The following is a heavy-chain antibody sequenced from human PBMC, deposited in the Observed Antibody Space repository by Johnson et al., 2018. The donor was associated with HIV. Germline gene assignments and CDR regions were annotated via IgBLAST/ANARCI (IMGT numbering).Heavy chain of an antibody. D-gene: IGHD3-22*01. Sequence: VQLVESGGGLVQPGGSLRLSCVASRFTVSTNYMSWVRQAPGKGLEWVSVIYSGGNTYYSDSVKGRFTISRDNSKNTLYLQMNSLRAEDTAVYYCAKGVITMIVVATDAFDIWGQGTMVTVSS. CDR3: AKGVITMIVVATDAFDI. V-gene: IGHV3-66*01. J-gene: IGHJ3*02. CDR1: RFTVSTNY. CDR2: IYSGGNT.